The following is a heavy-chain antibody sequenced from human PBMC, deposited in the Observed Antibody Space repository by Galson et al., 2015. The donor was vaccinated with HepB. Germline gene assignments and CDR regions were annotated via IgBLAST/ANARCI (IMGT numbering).Heavy chain of an antibody. CDR1: GFTFSSYW. J-gene: IGHJ6*02. V-gene: IGHV3-74*01. D-gene: IGHD3-3*01. CDR3: ARDRDQRPYYDFWSGYGAPEHNYYYYYGMDV. CDR2: INSDGSST. Sequence: SLRLSCAASGFTFSSYWMHWVRQAPGKGLVWVSRINSDGSSTSYADSVKGRFTISRDNAKNTLYLQMNSLRAEDTAVYYCARDRDQRPYYDFWSGYGAPEHNYYYYYGMDVWGQGTTVTVSS.